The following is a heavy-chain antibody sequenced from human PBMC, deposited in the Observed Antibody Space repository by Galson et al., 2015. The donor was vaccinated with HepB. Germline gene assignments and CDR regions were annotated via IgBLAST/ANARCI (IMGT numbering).Heavy chain of an antibody. CDR3: GHLGHFWSGFYVDHYFDQ. CDR1: GFSLSTSGVA. D-gene: IGHD3-3*02. CDR2: IYWDNDK. Sequence: PALVKPTQTLTLTCTFSGFSLSTSGVAVGWIRQPPGKALEWLALIYWDNDKRYSPSLKSRLTITKDTSKNQVALTMTNVDPVDTATYYCGHLGHFWSGFYVDHYFDQWGQGTLVTGAS. J-gene: IGHJ4*02. V-gene: IGHV2-5*02.